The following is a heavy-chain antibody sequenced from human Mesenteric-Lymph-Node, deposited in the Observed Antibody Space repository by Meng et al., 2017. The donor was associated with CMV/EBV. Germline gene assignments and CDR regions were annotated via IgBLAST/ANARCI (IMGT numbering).Heavy chain of an antibody. Sequence: GGSLRLSCAASGFTFSSYSMNWVRQAPGKGLEWVSYISSSSSTIYYADSVKGRFTISRDNAKNSLYLQMNSLRAEDTAVYYCAKGRIVGATLGFSWGQGTLVTVSS. CDR2: ISSSSSTI. V-gene: IGHV3-48*04. D-gene: IGHD1-26*01. CDR1: GFTFSSYS. J-gene: IGHJ5*02. CDR3: AKGRIVGATLGFS.